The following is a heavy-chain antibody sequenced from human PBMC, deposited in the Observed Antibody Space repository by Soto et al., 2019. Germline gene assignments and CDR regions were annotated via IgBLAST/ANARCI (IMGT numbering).Heavy chain of an antibody. J-gene: IGHJ6*03. Sequence: GGSLRLSCAASGFTFSDHYMDWVRQAPGKGLEWVGRTRNKANSYTTEYAASVKGRFTISRDDSKNSLYLQMNSLKTEDTAVYYCASLKFNMVRGEENYYYYYMDVWGKGTTVTVSS. V-gene: IGHV3-72*01. CDR1: GFTFSDHY. CDR3: ASLKFNMVRGEENYYYYYMDV. CDR2: TRNKANSYTT. D-gene: IGHD3-10*01.